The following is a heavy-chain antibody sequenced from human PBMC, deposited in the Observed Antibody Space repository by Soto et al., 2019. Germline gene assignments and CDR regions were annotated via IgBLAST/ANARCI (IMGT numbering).Heavy chain of an antibody. Sequence: ASVKVSCKASGYTFTSYAMHWVRQAPGQRLEWMGWINAGNGNTKYSQKFQGRVTITRDTSASTAYMELSSLRSEDTAVYYCARVGVVVAAIQTTWFDPWGQGTLVTVSS. J-gene: IGHJ5*02. V-gene: IGHV1-3*01. CDR1: GYTFTSYA. D-gene: IGHD2-15*01. CDR3: ARVGVVVAAIQTTWFDP. CDR2: INAGNGNT.